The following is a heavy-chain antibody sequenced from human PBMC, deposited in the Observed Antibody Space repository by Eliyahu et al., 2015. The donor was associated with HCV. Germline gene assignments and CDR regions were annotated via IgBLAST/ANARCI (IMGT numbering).Heavy chain of an antibody. V-gene: IGHV4-34*01. J-gene: IGHJ6*02. CDR3: ARDRITIFGGYYYGMDV. D-gene: IGHD3-3*01. CDR2: INHSGST. Sequence: QVQLQQWGAGLLKPSETLSLXCAVYGXSFSGYYWSWIRQPPGKGLEWIGEINHSGSTNYNPSLKSRVTISVDTSKNQFSLKLSSVTAADTAVYYCARDRITIFGGYYYGMDVWGQGTTVTVSS. CDR1: GXSFSGYY.